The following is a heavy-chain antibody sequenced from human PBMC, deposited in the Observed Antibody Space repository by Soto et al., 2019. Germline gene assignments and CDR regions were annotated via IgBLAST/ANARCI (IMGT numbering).Heavy chain of an antibody. CDR3: ARGSTIFGVVINAGDYYYMDV. CDR1: GGSISSYY. J-gene: IGHJ6*03. CDR2: IYYSGST. Sequence: SQTLSLTCTVSGGSISSYYWSWIRQPPGKGLEWIGYIYYSGSTNYNPSLKSRVTISVDTSKNQFSLKLSSVTAADTAVYYCARGSTIFGVVINAGDYYYMDVWGKGTTVTVSS. V-gene: IGHV4-59*01. D-gene: IGHD3-3*01.